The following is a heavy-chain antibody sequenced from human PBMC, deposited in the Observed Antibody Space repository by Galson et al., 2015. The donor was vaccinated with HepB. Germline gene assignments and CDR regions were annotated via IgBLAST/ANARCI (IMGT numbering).Heavy chain of an antibody. J-gene: IGHJ3*02. D-gene: IGHD3-3*01. CDR3: ARDTYDFWSGPWGPHAFDI. Sequence: CAISGDSVSSNSAAWNWIRQSPSRGLEWLGRTHYRSKWYNDYAVSVKSRITINPDTSKNQFSLQLNSVTPEDTAVYYCARDTYDFWSGPWGPHAFDIWGQGTMVTVSS. V-gene: IGHV6-1*01. CDR2: THYRSKWYN. CDR1: GDSVSSNSAA.